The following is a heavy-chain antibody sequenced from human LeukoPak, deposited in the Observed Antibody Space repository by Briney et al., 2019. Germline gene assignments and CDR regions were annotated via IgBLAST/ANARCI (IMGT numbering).Heavy chain of an antibody. D-gene: IGHD6-19*01. Sequence: GGSLRLSCAASGFAFAEYTMHWVRQAPGKGLEWVSLISWNGARIHYGDSVKGRFTISRDNSKNSLYLQMNSLRTEDTALYYCVKDLVAASENVRGWYPMDYWGQGTLVTVSS. J-gene: IGHJ4*02. CDR2: ISWNGARI. V-gene: IGHV3-43*01. CDR1: GFAFAEYT. CDR3: VKDLVAASENVRGWYPMDY.